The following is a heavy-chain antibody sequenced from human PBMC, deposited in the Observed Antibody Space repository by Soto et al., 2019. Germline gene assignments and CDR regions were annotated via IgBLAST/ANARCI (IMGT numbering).Heavy chain of an antibody. CDR2: INHSGST. J-gene: IGHJ5*02. V-gene: IGHV4-34*01. CDR3: ARVYCSSTSCYRGGNWFDP. CDR1: GGSFSGYY. Sequence: SETLSLTCAVYGGSFSGYYWSWIRQPPGKGLEWIGEINHSGSTNYNPSLKSRVTISVDTSKNQFSLKLSSVTAADTAVYYCARVYCSSTSCYRGGNWFDPWGQGTLVTVPS. D-gene: IGHD2-2*02.